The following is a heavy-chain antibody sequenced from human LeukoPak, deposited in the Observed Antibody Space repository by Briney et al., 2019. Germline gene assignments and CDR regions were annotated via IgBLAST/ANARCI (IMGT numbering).Heavy chain of an antibody. Sequence: GASVKVSCKASGYTFTSYGISWVRQAPGQGLEWMGWITTYNGNTNYAQKLQDRVTMTTDTSTRTAYMELRSLRSDDTAVYYCARRLHKSSWYWFDPWGQGTLVTVSS. J-gene: IGHJ5*02. CDR2: ITTYNGNT. V-gene: IGHV1-18*01. CDR1: GYTFTSYG. D-gene: IGHD6-13*01. CDR3: ARRLHKSSWYWFDP.